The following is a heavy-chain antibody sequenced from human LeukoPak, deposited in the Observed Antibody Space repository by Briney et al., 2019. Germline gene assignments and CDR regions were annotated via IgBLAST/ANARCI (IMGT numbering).Heavy chain of an antibody. V-gene: IGHV3-49*04. CDR2: IRSKAYGGTT. J-gene: IGHJ6*02. D-gene: IGHD2/OR15-2a*01. CDR3: ARGPIHLWLHNGMDV. Sequence: PGQSLRLSCTASGFIFGDHAMSWVRQAPGKGLEWVGFIRSKAYGGTTEYAASVKGRFTISRDDSEGIAYLQMNSLRIEDTAVYYCARGPIHLWLHNGMDVWGQGTTVIVFS. CDR1: GFIFGDHA.